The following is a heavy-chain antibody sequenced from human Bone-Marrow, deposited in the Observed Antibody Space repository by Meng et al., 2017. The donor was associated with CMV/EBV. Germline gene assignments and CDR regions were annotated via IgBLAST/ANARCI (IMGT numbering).Heavy chain of an antibody. V-gene: IGHV1-2*02. CDR1: TGYY. J-gene: IGHJ6*02. CDR2: INPNSGGT. Sequence: TGYYMHWVRQAPGQGLEWMGWINPNSGGTNYAQKFQGRVTMTRDTSISTAYMELSRLRSDDTAVYYCARDTIVVPAATNYYYYGMDVWGQGTMVTVSS. D-gene: IGHD2-2*01. CDR3: ARDTIVVPAATNYYYYGMDV.